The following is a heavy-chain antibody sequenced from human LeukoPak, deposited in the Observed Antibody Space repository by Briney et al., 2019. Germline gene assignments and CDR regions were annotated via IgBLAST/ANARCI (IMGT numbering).Heavy chain of an antibody. J-gene: IGHJ4*02. CDR3: AKAGCSSTSCYANC. V-gene: IGHV3-23*01. CDR2: ISDSGGIT. CDR1: GFTFSTYA. Sequence: GGSLRLSCAASGFTFSTYAMSWVRQAPGKGLEWVSAISDSGGITNYADSVKGRFTISRDNSKNTLYLQMNSLRAEDTAVYYCAKAGCSSTSCYANCWGQGTLVTVSS. D-gene: IGHD2-2*01.